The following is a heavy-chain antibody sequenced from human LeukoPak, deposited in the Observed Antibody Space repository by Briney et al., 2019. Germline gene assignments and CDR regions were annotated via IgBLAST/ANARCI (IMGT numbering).Heavy chain of an antibody. Sequence: ASVKVSCKASGGTFSSYAISWVRQAPGQGLEWLGVIIPIFGTANYAQKFQGRVTITADESTSTAYMELSSLRSEDTAVYYCAREDTYYDILTGYLSPPHAFDIWGQGTMVTVSS. CDR2: IIPIFGTA. CDR3: AREDTYYDILTGYLSPPHAFDI. D-gene: IGHD3-9*01. CDR1: GGTFSSYA. J-gene: IGHJ3*02. V-gene: IGHV1-69*01.